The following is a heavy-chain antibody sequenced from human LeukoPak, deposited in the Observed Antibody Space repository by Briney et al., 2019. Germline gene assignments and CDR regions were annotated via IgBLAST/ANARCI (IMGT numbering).Heavy chain of an antibody. CDR1: GFTFSSYG. D-gene: IGHD3-22*01. CDR2: IRYDGSNK. V-gene: IGHV3-30*02. CDR3: ARGFPPRRNYDSSGYYSYFFDY. Sequence: GGSLRLSCAASGFTFSSYGMHWVRQAPGKGLEWVSFIRYDGSNKYNADSVKGRFTISRDNSKNTLYLQMNSLRADDTAVYYCARGFPPRRNYDSSGYYSYFFDYWGQGTLVTVSS. J-gene: IGHJ4*02.